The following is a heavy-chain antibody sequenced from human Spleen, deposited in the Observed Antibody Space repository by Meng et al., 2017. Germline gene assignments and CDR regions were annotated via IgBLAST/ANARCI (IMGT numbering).Heavy chain of an antibody. J-gene: IGHJ3*02. V-gene: IGHV1-69*06. D-gene: IGHD3-22*01. Sequence: SVKVSCKASGGSFSSYAISWVRQAPGQGLEWMGGIIPIFGTANYAQKSQGRVTITADKSTSTAYMELGSLGSEDTAVYYCARAVGSGYYDEAFDIWGQGTMVTVSS. CDR2: IIPIFGTA. CDR1: GGSFSSYA. CDR3: ARAVGSGYYDEAFDI.